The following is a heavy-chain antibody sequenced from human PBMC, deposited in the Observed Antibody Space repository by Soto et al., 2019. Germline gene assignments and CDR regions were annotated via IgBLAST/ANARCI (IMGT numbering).Heavy chain of an antibody. J-gene: IGHJ5*02. Sequence: QLQLQESGPGLVKPSETLSLTCTVSGDSISDSTYYWAWIRQPPGKGLEWIGSIFYSGGTFYNPSLXXXVXLSVDTSKNQFSLRLSSVTAADMAGYYCARQSTGYYSGWFHPWGQGTLVTVSS. CDR1: GDSISDSTYY. D-gene: IGHD3-22*01. CDR3: ARQSTGYYSGWFHP. CDR2: IFYSGGT. V-gene: IGHV4-39*01.